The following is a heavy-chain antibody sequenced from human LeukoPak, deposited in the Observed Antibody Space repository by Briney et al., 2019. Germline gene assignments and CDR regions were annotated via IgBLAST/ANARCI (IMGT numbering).Heavy chain of an antibody. CDR1: GINFADYA. V-gene: IGHV3-43*02. CDR3: AKGVRVGYVANWLDP. J-gene: IGHJ5*02. CDR2: ISADGGST. Sequence: PGGSLRLSCVVSGINFADYAMHWVRQPPGKGLEWVSLISADGGSTFSADSVKGRFTISRDNSKNTLYLQMNSLRAEDTAVYYCAKGVRVGYVANWLDPWGQGTLVTVSS. D-gene: IGHD5-12*01.